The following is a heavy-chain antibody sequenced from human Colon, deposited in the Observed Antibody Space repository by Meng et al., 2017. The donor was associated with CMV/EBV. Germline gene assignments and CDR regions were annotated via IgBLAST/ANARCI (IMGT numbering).Heavy chain of an antibody. J-gene: IGHJ6*02. Sequence: GESLKISCAASGFPFSSYSMSWVRQAPGKGLEWVSYISGSSSYMSYADAVKGRFTISRDAAKNAPYLQMHSLRAEDTAVYYCARDLSRYGTLSLSAMDVWGQGTTVTVSS. V-gene: IGHV3-21*01. CDR1: GFPFSSYS. CDR2: ISGSSSYM. CDR3: ARDLSRYGTLSLSAMDV. D-gene: IGHD5-18*01.